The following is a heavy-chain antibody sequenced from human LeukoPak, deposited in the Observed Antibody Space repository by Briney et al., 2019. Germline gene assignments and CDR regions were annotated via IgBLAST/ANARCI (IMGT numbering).Heavy chain of an antibody. D-gene: IGHD3-9*01. Sequence: PGGSLRLSCAASGFTFSSYAMSWVRQAPGKGLEWVSAISGSGGSTYYADSVKGRFTISRDNSKNTLCLQMNSLRAEDTAVYYCAKDLDRIPYNTYYDILTGYHFDYWGQGTLVTVSS. CDR1: GFTFSSYA. V-gene: IGHV3-23*01. J-gene: IGHJ4*02. CDR2: ISGSGGST. CDR3: AKDLDRIPYNTYYDILTGYHFDY.